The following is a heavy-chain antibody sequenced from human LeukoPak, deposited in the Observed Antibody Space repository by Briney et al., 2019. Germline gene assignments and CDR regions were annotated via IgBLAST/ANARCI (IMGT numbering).Heavy chain of an antibody. D-gene: IGHD2-2*01. J-gene: IGHJ6*02. Sequence: SETLSLTCTVSGGSISSYYWSWIRQPPGKGLEWIGYIYYSGSTNYNPSLKSRVTISVDTSKNQFSLKLSSVTAADTAVYYCVRGSRVYGMDVWGQGTTVTVSS. V-gene: IGHV4-59*01. CDR3: VRGSRVYGMDV. CDR1: GGSISSYY. CDR2: IYYSGST.